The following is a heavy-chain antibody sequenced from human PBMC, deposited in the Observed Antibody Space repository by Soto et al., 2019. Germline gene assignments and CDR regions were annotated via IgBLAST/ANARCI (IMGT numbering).Heavy chain of an antibody. CDR3: TRGAYSGTYGTIDY. V-gene: IGHV3-33*01. CDR2: IWSDGRSE. J-gene: IGHJ4*02. CDR1: GLSFSSYD. D-gene: IGHD1-26*01. Sequence: GGSLRLSCVASGLSFSSYDMHWVRQAPGKGLEWVAIIWSDGRSESYSDSVKGRFTISRDNSKNTLYLQMNSLRADDTAVYYCTRGAYSGTYGTIDYWGQGTLVTVSS.